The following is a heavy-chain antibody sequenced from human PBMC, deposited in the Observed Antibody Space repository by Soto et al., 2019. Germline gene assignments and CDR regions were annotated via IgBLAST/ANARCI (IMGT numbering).Heavy chain of an antibody. CDR1: GYTFARYY. CDR3: ARTLTPNPAEYFQH. D-gene: IGHD3-16*01. V-gene: IGHV1-46*03. J-gene: IGHJ1*01. CDR2: INPSGGST. Sequence: ASVKVSCKESGYTFARYYMHWGRQAPGQGLEWMGIINPSGGSTTYAQKFQGRVTMTRDTSTSTVYMELSSLRSEDTAVYYCARTLTPNPAEYFQHWGQGTLVTVSS.